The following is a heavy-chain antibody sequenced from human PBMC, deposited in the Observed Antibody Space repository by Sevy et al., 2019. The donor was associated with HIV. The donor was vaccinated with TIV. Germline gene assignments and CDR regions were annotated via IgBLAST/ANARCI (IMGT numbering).Heavy chain of an antibody. V-gene: IGHV3-21*01. D-gene: IGHD2-15*01. CDR2: ISSSSNYI. CDR1: VFTFSSYN. Sequence: GGSLRLSCAASVFTFSSYNMNWVRQAPGKGLEWVSSISSSSNYINYADSVKGRFTISRENAKNSLYLEMNTLRAEDTAVYYCARVVAYCSGGTCFPGYYYGMDVWGQGTTVTVSS. J-gene: IGHJ6*02. CDR3: ARVVAYCSGGTCFPGYYYGMDV.